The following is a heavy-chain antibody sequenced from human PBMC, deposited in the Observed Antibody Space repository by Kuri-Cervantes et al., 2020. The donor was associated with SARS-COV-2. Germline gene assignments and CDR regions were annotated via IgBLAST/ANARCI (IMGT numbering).Heavy chain of an antibody. CDR1: GYTFTSYY. J-gene: IGHJ3*02. V-gene: IGHV1-46*01. Sequence: GGSLRLSCKASGYTFTSYYMHWVRQAPGQGLEWMGVINPSGGSTSYAQKFQGRVTMTRDTSTSTVYMELSSLRSEDTAVYYCARGPTGDAFDIWAKGQWSPSPQ. CDR2: INPSGGST. CDR3: ARGPTGDAFDI. D-gene: IGHD1-1*01.